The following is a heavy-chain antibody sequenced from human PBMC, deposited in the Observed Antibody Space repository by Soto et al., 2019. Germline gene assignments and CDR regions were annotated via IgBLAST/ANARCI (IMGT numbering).Heavy chain of an antibody. V-gene: IGHV3-30*18. Sequence: GSLRLSCAASGFTFSSYGMHWVRQAPVKGLEWVAVISYDGSNKYYADSVKGRFTISRDNSKNTLYLQMNSLRAEDTAVYYCAKDRTAETFQQLVPVDYWGQGTLVTVYS. CDR2: ISYDGSNK. CDR1: GFTFSSYG. D-gene: IGHD6-13*01. J-gene: IGHJ4*02. CDR3: AKDRTAETFQQLVPVDY.